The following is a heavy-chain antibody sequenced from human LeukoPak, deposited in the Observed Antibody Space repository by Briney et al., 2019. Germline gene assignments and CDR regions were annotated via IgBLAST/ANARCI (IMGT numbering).Heavy chain of an antibody. CDR1: GFTFTDYY. CDR2: ISPNSGGT. J-gene: IGHJ5*02. Sequence: ASVKVSCKASGFTFTDYYMHWVRQAPGQVLEWMGWISPNSGGTAYVQKFQGRVTMSRDTSISTAYMELSRLRSDDTAVYYCARTLTVTTGWFDPWGQGTLVTVSS. V-gene: IGHV1-2*02. CDR3: ARTLTVTTGWFDP. D-gene: IGHD4-17*01.